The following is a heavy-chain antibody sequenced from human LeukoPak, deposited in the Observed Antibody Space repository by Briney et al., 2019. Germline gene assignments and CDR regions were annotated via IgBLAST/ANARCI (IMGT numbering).Heavy chain of an antibody. J-gene: IGHJ6*02. D-gene: IGHD6-13*01. CDR1: GGTFSSYA. V-gene: IGHV1-18*01. CDR2: ISAYNGNT. CDR3: ARGAREQQPDYYYCLDV. Sequence: RASVNVSCKASGGTFSSYAISWVRQAPGQGLEWMGWISAYNGNTNYTQKLQGRVTMTTDAPTSTAYMELRSLRSDDTAVYYCARGAREQQPDYYYCLDVWGQGTTVTASS.